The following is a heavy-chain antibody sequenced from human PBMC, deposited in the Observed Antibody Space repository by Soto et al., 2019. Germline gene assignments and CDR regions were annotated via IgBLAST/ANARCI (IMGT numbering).Heavy chain of an antibody. CDR2: ISGSGGST. V-gene: IGHV3-23*04. CDR3: AKDPLDYGDFPNWFDP. CDR1: GFTFSSYA. D-gene: IGHD4-17*01. J-gene: IGHJ5*02. Sequence: VQLVESGGGVVQPGRSLRLSCAASGFTFSSYAMHWVRQAPGKGLEWVSAISGSGGSTYYADSVKGRFTISRDNSKNTLYLQMNSLRAEDTAVYYCAKDPLDYGDFPNWFDPWGQGTLVTVSS.